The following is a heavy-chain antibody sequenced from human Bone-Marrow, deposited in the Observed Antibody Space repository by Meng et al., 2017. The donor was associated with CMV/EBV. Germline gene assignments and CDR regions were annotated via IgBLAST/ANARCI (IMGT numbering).Heavy chain of an antibody. V-gene: IGHV3-33*01. D-gene: IGHD6-13*01. CDR3: ARIAAAALKPYYYGMAV. CDR1: GFTFSSYG. CDR2: IWYDGSNK. J-gene: IGHJ6*02. Sequence: GGSLTLSCAASGFTFSSYGMHWVRQAPGKGMECVAVIWYDGSNKYYADSVKGRFTISRDNSKITLYLQMNSLSAEDTAVYYCARIAAAALKPYYYGMAVCGQGTTVTVAS.